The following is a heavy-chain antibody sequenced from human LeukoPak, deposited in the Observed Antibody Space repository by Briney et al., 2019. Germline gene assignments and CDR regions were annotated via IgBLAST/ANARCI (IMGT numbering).Heavy chain of an antibody. J-gene: IGHJ4*02. Sequence: SETLSLTCTVSGGSISSYYWSWIRQPPGKGLEWIGEINHSGSTNYNPSLKSRVTISVDTSKNQFSLKLSSVTAADTAVYYCARGLGYSYGYYFDYWGQGTLVTVSS. CDR1: GGSISSYY. D-gene: IGHD5-18*01. CDR2: INHSGST. CDR3: ARGLGYSYGYYFDY. V-gene: IGHV4-34*01.